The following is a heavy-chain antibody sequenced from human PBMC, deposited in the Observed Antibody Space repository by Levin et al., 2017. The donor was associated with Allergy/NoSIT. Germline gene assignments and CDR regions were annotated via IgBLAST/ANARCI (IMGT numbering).Heavy chain of an antibody. Sequence: GGSLRLSCAASGFTFSSYGMHWVRQAPGKGLEWVAVISYDGSNKYYADSVKGRFTISRDNSKNTLYLQMNSLRAEDTAVYYCAKDMPKGPFKRGAFDIWGQGTMVTVSS. D-gene: IGHD2-2*01. J-gene: IGHJ3*02. CDR2: ISYDGSNK. V-gene: IGHV3-30*18. CDR3: AKDMPKGPFKRGAFDI. CDR1: GFTFSSYG.